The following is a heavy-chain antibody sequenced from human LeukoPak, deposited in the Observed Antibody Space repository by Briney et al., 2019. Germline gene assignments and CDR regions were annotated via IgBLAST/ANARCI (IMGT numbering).Heavy chain of an antibody. J-gene: IGHJ4*02. CDR3: ARDLVKQQLVRGEFDY. V-gene: IGHV3-30*04. CDR2: ISYDGSNK. D-gene: IGHD6-13*01. CDR1: GFTFSSYA. Sequence: GGSLRLSCAASGFTFSSYAMHWVRQAPGKGLEWVAVISYDGSNKYYADPVKGRFTISRDNSKNTLYLQMNSLRAEDTAVYYCARDLVKQQLVRGEFDYWGQGTLVTVSS.